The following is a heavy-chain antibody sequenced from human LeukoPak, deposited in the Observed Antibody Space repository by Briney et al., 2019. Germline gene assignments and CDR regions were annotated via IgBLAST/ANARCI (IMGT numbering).Heavy chain of an antibody. CDR2: VNQDGSEI. CDR3: ARDPVGSSSWGYFDY. CDR1: GFTFRAYW. D-gene: IGHD6-13*01. V-gene: IGHV3-7*03. J-gene: IGHJ4*02. Sequence: GGSLRLPCGASGFTFRAYWMSWVRQAPGKGLEWVGNVNQDGSEIYYVDSVKGRFTISRDNAKNSLYLQMYSLRVEDTAVYYCARDPVGSSSWGYFDYWGQGTLVTVSS.